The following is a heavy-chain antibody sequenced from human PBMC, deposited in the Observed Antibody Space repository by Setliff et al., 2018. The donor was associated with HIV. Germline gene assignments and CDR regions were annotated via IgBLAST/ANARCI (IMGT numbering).Heavy chain of an antibody. CDR3: VTGRDAYKTGY. V-gene: IGHV4-59*12. J-gene: IGHJ4*02. D-gene: IGHD2-15*01. CDR1: GDSISTYH. Sequence: PSETLSLTCTVSGDSISTYHWSWIRQTPGKGLEWIGNIPITGRTTYNRSLKSRLTITRDTSKNQFSLTLTSVTAAATAVYYCVTGRDAYKTGYWGQGILVTVSS. CDR2: IPITGRT.